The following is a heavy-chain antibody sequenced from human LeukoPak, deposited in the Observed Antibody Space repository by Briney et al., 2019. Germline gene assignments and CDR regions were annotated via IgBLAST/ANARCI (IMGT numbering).Heavy chain of an antibody. J-gene: IGHJ3*02. CDR1: GFRFGSDW. V-gene: IGHV3-20*04. Sequence: PGGSLRLSCAASGFRFGSDWMIWVRQAPGKGLEWVSGINWNGGSTGYADSVKGRFTISRDNAKNSLYLQMNSLRAEDTALYYCARDANIVVVVAADDAFDIWGQGTMVTVSS. D-gene: IGHD2-15*01. CDR2: INWNGGST. CDR3: ARDANIVVVVAADDAFDI.